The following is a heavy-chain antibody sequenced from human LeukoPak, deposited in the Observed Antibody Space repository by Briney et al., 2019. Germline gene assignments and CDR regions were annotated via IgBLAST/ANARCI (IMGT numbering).Heavy chain of an antibody. CDR2: IYYSGST. V-gene: IGHV4-30-4*01. CDR3: ARAGYCSGSTCYSWFFDL. CDR1: GGSVNNGNHY. J-gene: IGHJ2*01. Sequence: SETLSLTCTVSGGSVNNGNHYWTWIRQPPGKGLEWIGYIYYSGSTYYNPSLKSRLTISMDTSKNQFSLKLTSVTAADTAVYYCARAGYCSGSTCYSWFFDLWGRGTLVTVSS. D-gene: IGHD2-15*01.